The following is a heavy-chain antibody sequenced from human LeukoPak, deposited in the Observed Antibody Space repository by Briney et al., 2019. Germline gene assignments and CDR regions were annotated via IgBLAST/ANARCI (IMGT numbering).Heavy chain of an antibody. CDR2: INPSGGST. J-gene: IGHJ6*02. D-gene: IGHD6-13*01. CDR1: GYTFTSYY. Sequence: ASVKVSCKASGYTFTSYYMHWVRQAPGQGLEWMGIINPSGGSTSYAQKFQGRVTMTRDTSTSTVYMELSSRRSEDTAVYYCARRSLVRESSSWYYYYYGMDVWGQGTTVTVSS. CDR3: ARRSLVRESSSWYYYYYGMDV. V-gene: IGHV1-46*01.